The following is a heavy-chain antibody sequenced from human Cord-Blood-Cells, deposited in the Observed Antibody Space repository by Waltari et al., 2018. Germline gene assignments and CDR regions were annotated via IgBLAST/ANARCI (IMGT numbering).Heavy chain of an antibody. V-gene: IGHV1-3*01. Sequence: QVQLVQSGAEVKKPGASVKVSCKASGYTFTSYAMHWVRQAPGQRLEWMGWINAGNSNTKYSQKFRGRVTITRDTSASTAYMELSSLRSEDTAVYYCARDGGSSSKYWYFDLWGRGTLVTVSS. D-gene: IGHD6-6*01. CDR1: GYTFTSYA. CDR3: ARDGGSSSKYWYFDL. J-gene: IGHJ2*01. CDR2: INAGNSNT.